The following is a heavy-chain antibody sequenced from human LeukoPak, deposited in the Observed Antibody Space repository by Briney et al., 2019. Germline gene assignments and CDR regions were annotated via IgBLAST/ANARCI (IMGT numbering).Heavy chain of an antibody. CDR2: ILGSGGGT. Sequence: GGSLRLSCAASGFTFSTFVMTGVGQAPGEGLEGVSAILGSGGGTYYTDSVKGRFTISRDNSKNTLYLQMNSLRAEDTAVYYCATTPGAYYYYHMDVWGQGTTVTVSS. CDR1: GFTFSTFV. V-gene: IGHV3-23*01. CDR3: ATTPGAYYYYHMDV. D-gene: IGHD3-10*01. J-gene: IGHJ6*02.